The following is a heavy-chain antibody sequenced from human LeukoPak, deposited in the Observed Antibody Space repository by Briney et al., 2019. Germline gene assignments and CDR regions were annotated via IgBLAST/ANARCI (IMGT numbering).Heavy chain of an antibody. CDR1: GFTFSSYA. CDR3: TTLGSGYSSF. CDR2: IKSKTDGGTT. J-gene: IGHJ4*02. D-gene: IGHD5-12*01. V-gene: IGHV3-15*01. Sequence: GGSLRLSCATSGFTFSSYAMSWVRQAPGKGLEWVGQIKSKTDGGTTDYAAPVKGRLTISRDDSKNTLYLQMNSLKTEDTAVYYCTTLGSGYSSFWGQGTLVTVSS.